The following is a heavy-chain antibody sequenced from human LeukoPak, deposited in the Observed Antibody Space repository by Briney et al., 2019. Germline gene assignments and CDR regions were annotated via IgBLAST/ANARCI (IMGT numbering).Heavy chain of an antibody. V-gene: IGHV4-31*03. D-gene: IGHD3-16*01. Sequence: SQTLSLTCTVSGGSISSGGYYWSWIRQHPGRGLEWIGYIYYSGITYYNPSLKSRFTISVDTSKNLFSLKLSSVTAADTAVYYCCRLITFGGVIAHWGQGTLVTVSS. CDR1: GGSISSGGYY. CDR3: CRLITFGGVIAH. J-gene: IGHJ5*02. CDR2: IYYSGIT.